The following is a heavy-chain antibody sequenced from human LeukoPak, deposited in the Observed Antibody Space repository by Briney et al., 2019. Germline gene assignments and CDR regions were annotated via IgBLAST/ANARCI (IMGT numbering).Heavy chain of an antibody. J-gene: IGHJ4*02. CDR1: GGTFSSYA. D-gene: IGHD5-18*01. CDR3: ASLGYSYGYYFDY. V-gene: IGHV1-69*13. Sequence: SVKVSCKASGGTFSSYAISWVRQAPGQGLEWMGGIIPILGTANYAQKFQGRVTITADESTSTAYMELSSLRSEDTAVYYCASLGYSYGYYFDYWGQGTLVTVSS. CDR2: IIPILGTA.